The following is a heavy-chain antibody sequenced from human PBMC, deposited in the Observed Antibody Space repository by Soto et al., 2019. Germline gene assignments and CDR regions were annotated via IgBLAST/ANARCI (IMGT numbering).Heavy chain of an antibody. J-gene: IGHJ4*02. CDR2: INHSGST. CDR1: GGSFSGYY. CDR3: ARLTPQWPYFEY. V-gene: IGHV4-34*01. Sequence: SETLSLTCAVYGGSFSGYYWSWIRQPPGKGLEWIGEINHSGSTNYNPSLKSRVTISVDTSKNQFSLKLSSVTAADTAVYYCARLTPQWPYFEYWGQGTLVTVS. D-gene: IGHD6-19*01.